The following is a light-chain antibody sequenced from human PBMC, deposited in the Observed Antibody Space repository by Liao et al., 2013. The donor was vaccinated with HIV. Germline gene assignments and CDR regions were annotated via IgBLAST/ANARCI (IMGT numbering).Light chain of an antibody. Sequence: SYVLTQSPSVSVAPGKPARIPCGGNDIGSKSVHWYQQKPGQAPVLVIYYDSDRPSGIPERFSGSNSGNTATLTISGAQAMDEADYYCQAWDNTTARVFGGGTKLTVL. J-gene: IGLJ3*02. V-gene: IGLV3-21*01. CDR3: QAWDNTTARV. CDR1: DIGSKS. CDR2: YDS.